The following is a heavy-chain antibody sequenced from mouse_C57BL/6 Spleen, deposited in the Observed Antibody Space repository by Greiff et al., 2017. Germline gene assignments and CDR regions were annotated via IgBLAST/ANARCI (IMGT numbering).Heavy chain of an antibody. CDR1: GFSLTSYA. Sequence: VQRVESGPGLVAPSQSLSITCTVSGFSLTSYAISWVRQPPGKGLEWLGVICTGGGTNYNSALKSRLSISKDTSKSQVFLKMNSLQTDDTARYFCARKRRRELGLDYWGQGTTLTVSS. V-gene: IGHV2-9-1*01. J-gene: IGHJ2*01. D-gene: IGHD4-1*01. CDR3: ARKRRRELGLDY. CDR2: ICTGGGT.